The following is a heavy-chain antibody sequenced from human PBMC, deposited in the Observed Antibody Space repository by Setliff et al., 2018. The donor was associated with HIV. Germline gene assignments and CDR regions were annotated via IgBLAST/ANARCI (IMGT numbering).Heavy chain of an antibody. D-gene: IGHD4-17*01. CDR2: IYFSGST. J-gene: IGHJ5*02. Sequence: PSETLSLTCNVSSAPISSDGYYWSWIRQPPGKGLQWIGSIYFSGSTYYNPSLKRRVTISVDTSKNQFSLKLRSVTAADTGIYYCARHRSYGDYAPNWFDPWGQGTLVTVSS. CDR1: SAPISSDGYY. CDR3: ARHRSYGDYAPNWFDP. V-gene: IGHV4-39*01.